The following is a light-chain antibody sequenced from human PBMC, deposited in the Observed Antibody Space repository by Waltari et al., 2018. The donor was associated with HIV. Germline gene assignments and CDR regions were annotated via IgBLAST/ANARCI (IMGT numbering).Light chain of an antibody. CDR3: KSKRRSGTPCV. Sequence: QSVLTHPPSASGTPGQRVTISSSGTSSNIGGIYVYWYQYHPGTAPKRIIYDVGSRHSGVSNRFSGSKSGNTASLTISGLQAEDEADYYCKSKRRSGTPCVFGTGTKVAVL. CDR1: SSNIGGIY. V-gene: IGLV1-47*02. J-gene: IGLJ1*01. CDR2: DVG.